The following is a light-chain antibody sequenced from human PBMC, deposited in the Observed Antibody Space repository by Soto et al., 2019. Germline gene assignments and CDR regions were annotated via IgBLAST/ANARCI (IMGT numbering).Light chain of an antibody. J-gene: IGKJ2*01. V-gene: IGKV1-39*01. Sequence: DIQMTQSPSSLSASVGDRVTITCRASQSINSLLNWYQQKPGKAPKLLIFPASIFQSGVPSRFSGSGSGTDFTLTISSLQPEDFATYYCQQSYSTPYTFGQGTKLEIK. CDR1: QSINSL. CDR3: QQSYSTPYT. CDR2: PAS.